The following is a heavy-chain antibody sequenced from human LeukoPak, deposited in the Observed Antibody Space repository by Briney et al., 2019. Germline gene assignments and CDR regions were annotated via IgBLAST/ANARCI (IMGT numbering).Heavy chain of an antibody. J-gene: IGHJ4*02. CDR1: GFDFSSNW. Sequence: PGGSLRLSCAASGFDFSSNWMHWVRHAPGQGLVWVSRIKGDGISTNYADSVKGRFTISRDIAKNTLYLQMNSLRAEDTGVYYCAKDRYWSIDYWGRGTLVTVSS. D-gene: IGHD2-21*01. CDR3: AKDRYWSIDY. CDR2: IKGDGIST. V-gene: IGHV3-74*01.